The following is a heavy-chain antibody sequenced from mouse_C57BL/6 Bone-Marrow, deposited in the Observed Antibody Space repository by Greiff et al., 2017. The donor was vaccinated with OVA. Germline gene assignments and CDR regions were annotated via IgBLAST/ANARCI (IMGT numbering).Heavy chain of an antibody. Sequence: VQLQQSGPELVKPGASVKISCKASGYTFTDYYMNGVWRGHVKSLEWRGDMVANSVGTSYNQNFKGKATLTVDKSSSTAYMELRSLTSEDSAVYYCARELGTSAWFAYWGQGTLVTVSA. D-gene: IGHD4-1*01. CDR2: MVANSVGT. V-gene: IGHV1-26*01. CDR3: ARELGTSAWFAY. J-gene: IGHJ3*01. CDR1: GYTFTDYY.